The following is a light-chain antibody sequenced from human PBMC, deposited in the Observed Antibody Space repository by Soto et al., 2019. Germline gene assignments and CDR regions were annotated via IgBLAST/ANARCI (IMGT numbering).Light chain of an antibody. V-gene: IGLV1-40*01. CDR2: GNS. Sequence: QSVLTQPPSVSGAPGQRVTISCTGSSSNIGAGYDVHWYQQLPGTAPKLLIYGNSNRPSGVPDRFSGSKSGTSASLVITGLQADDEADYYCQSYDTSLSAVVLGGGTKLTVL. J-gene: IGLJ2*01. CDR3: QSYDTSLSAVV. CDR1: SSNIGAGYD.